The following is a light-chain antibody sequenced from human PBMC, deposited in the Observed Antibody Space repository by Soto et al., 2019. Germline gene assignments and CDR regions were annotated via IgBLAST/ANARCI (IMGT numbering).Light chain of an antibody. V-gene: IGLV1-44*01. CDR3: ETWDDSLTGVV. J-gene: IGLJ3*02. CDR2: SRN. CDR1: SSNIGSNI. Sequence: QSVLTQPPSASGTPGQRGTISCSGSSSNIGSNIVNWYQQLPGTAPKLLIYSRNQRPSGVPDRFSASKSGTSASLAISGLQSEDEADYYCETWDDSLTGVVFGGGTKVTVL.